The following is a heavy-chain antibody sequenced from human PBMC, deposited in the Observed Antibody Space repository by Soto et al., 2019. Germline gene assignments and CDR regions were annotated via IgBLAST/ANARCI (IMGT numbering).Heavy chain of an antibody. CDR1: GFTVSSNY. Sequence: GGSLRLSCAASGFTVSSNYMSWVRQAPGKGLEWVSVIYSGGSTYYADSVKGRFTISRDNSKNTLYLQMNSLRAEDTAVYYCARVALGPEVNYWGQGTLFTVSS. V-gene: IGHV3-53*01. CDR3: ARVALGPEVNY. J-gene: IGHJ4*02. D-gene: IGHD7-27*01. CDR2: IYSGGST.